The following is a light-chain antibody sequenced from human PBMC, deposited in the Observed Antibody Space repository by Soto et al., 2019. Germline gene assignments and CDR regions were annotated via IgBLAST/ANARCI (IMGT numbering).Light chain of an antibody. CDR3: RQSYSTPPTWT. CDR2: AAS. CDR1: QSISSY. Sequence: DIQMTQSPSSLSASVGDRVTITCRASQSISSYLNWYQQKPGKAPKLLIYAASSLQSGVPSRFSGSGSGTDFTLTISSLQPEDFATYYCRQSYSTPPTWTFGQGTKVEIK. V-gene: IGKV1-39*01. J-gene: IGKJ1*01.